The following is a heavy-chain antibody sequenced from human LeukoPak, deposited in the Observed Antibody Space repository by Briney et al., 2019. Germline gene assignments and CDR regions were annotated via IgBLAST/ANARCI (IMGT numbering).Heavy chain of an antibody. CDR3: AISMVRGVIHPN. J-gene: IGHJ4*02. V-gene: IGHV1-69-2*01. CDR2: VDPEDGET. CDR1: GNTFTDYY. Sequence: GASVKVSCKVSGNTFTDYYMHWVQQAPGKGLEWMGLVDPEDGETIYAEKFQGRVTITADTSTDTAYMELSSLRSEDTAVYYCAISMVRGVIHPNWGQGTLVTVSS. D-gene: IGHD3-10*01.